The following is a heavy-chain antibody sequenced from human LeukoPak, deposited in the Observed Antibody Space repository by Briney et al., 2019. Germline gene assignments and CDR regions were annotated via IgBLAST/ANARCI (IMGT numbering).Heavy chain of an antibody. Sequence: GRSLRLSCAASGFTFSSYAMHWVRQAPGKGLEWVAVIPYDGSNKYYADSVKGRFTISRDNSKNTLYLQMNSLRAEDTAVYYCASGATYYYASGSYGGFDYWGQGTLVTVSS. V-gene: IGHV3-30*04. CDR3: ASGATYYYASGSYGGFDY. CDR1: GFTFSSYA. D-gene: IGHD3-10*01. CDR2: IPYDGSNK. J-gene: IGHJ4*02.